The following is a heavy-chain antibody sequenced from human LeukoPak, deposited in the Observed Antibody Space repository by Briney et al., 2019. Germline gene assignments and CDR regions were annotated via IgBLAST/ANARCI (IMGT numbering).Heavy chain of an antibody. D-gene: IGHD2-2*01. CDR1: GGTFSSYA. V-gene: IGHV1-69*13. CDR3: ARDIVVVPAAIVPWGFDP. J-gene: IGHJ5*02. CDR2: IIPIFGTA. Sequence: SVKVSCKASGGTFSSYAISWVRQAPGQGLEWMVGIIPIFGTANYAQKFQGRVTITADESTSTAHMELSSLRSEDTAVYYCARDIVVVPAAIVPWGFDPWGQGTLVTVSS.